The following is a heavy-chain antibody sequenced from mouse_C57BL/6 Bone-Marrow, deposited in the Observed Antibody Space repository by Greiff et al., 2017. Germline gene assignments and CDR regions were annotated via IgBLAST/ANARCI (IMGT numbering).Heavy chain of an antibody. CDR3: ASSDGYDGEVAY. Sequence: DVKLQESGPGLVKPSQSLSLTCSVTGYSITSGYYWNWIRQLPGNKLEWMGYISYDGSNNYNPSLKNLISITRDTSKNQFFLKLNSVTTEDTATYYFASSDGYDGEVAYWGQGTLVTVSA. D-gene: IGHD2-2*01. J-gene: IGHJ3*01. CDR2: ISYDGSN. V-gene: IGHV3-6*01. CDR1: GYSITSGYY.